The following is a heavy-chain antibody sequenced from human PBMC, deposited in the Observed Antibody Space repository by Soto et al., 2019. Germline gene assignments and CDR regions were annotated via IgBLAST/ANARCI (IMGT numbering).Heavy chain of an antibody. Sequence: EVQLLESGGGLVQPGGSLRLSCTASGFTFSGYAMSWVRQSPGKELEWVAAITGDGHRTYYADSVEGRFTISIDNSKKTLFLQMNSLRTEDTAIYHCAKRDYYDSATFSPLFESWGQGVLVTVSS. J-gene: IGHJ4*02. D-gene: IGHD3-22*01. CDR2: ITGDGHRT. CDR1: GFTFSGYA. V-gene: IGHV3-23*01. CDR3: AKRDYYDSATFSPLFES.